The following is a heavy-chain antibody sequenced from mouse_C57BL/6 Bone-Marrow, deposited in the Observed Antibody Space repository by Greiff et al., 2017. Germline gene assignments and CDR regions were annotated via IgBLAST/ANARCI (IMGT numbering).Heavy chain of an antibody. CDR2: IDPENGDT. CDR1: GFNINDDY. V-gene: IGHV14-4*01. D-gene: IGHD1-1*01. CDR3: TTWTYYGSSYDWYFDV. J-gene: IGHJ1*03. Sequence: EVQLQQSGAELVRPGASVKLSCTASGFNINDDYMHWVKQRPEQGLEWIGWIDPENGDTEYASKFQGKATITADTSSHPAYLQPRRLPSEDTACYDGTTWTYYGSSYDWYFDVWGTGTTVTVSS.